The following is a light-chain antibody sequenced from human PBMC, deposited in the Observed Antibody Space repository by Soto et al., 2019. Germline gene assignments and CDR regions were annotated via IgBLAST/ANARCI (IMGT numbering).Light chain of an antibody. Sequence: QSALTQPASVSGSPGQSIPISCTGTSSDIGTYDYVSWYQHHPGKAPKLMIYEVTNRPSGVSDRFSGSKSGKTASLTISGLQAEDEADYYCSSYTTTTAPVVFGGGTKLTVL. CDR2: EVT. CDR1: SSDIGTYDY. J-gene: IGLJ2*01. CDR3: SSYTTTTAPVV. V-gene: IGLV2-14*01.